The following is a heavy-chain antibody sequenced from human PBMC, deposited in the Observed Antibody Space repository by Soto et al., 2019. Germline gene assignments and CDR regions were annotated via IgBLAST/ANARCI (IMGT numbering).Heavy chain of an antibody. V-gene: IGHV1-46*01. CDR2: INPSGGST. J-gene: IGHJ3*02. CDR3: ARENYYYDSSGYDLGGAFDI. Sequence: ASVKVSCKASGYTFTSYYMHWVRQAPGQGLEWMGIINPSGGSTSYAQRFQGRVTMTRDTSTSTVYMELSSLRSEDTAVYYCARENYYYDSSGYDLGGAFDIWGQGTMVTVSS. D-gene: IGHD3-22*01. CDR1: GYTFTSYY.